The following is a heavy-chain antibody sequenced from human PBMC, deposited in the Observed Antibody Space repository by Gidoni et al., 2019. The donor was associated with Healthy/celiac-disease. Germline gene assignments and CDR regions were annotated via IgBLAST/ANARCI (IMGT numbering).Heavy chain of an antibody. Sequence: QVQLQESGPGLVKPSETLSLTCTVSGGSISSYYWSWIRQPPVKGLEWIGYIYYSGSTNYNPSLKSRVTISVDTSNNQFSLKLSSVTSADTAVYYCAREGCPYWYFDLWGRGTLVTVSS. CDR1: GGSISSYY. J-gene: IGHJ2*01. CDR3: AREGCPYWYFDL. CDR2: IYYSGST. V-gene: IGHV4-59*01.